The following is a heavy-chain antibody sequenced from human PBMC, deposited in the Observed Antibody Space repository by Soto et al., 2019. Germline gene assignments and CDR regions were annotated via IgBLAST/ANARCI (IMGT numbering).Heavy chain of an antibody. J-gene: IGHJ6*03. Sequence: ASVKVSCKASGYTFTSYGISWVRQAPGQGLEWMGWISAYNGNTNYAQKLQGRVTMTTDTSTSTAYMELRSLRSDDTAVYYCARVVIMAYYYYMDVWGKGTTVTVSS. CDR3: ARVVIMAYYYYMDV. V-gene: IGHV1-18*01. CDR1: GYTFTSYG. D-gene: IGHD3-3*01. CDR2: ISAYNGNT.